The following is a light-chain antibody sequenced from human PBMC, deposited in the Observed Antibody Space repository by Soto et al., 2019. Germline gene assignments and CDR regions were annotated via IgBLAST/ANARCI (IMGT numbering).Light chain of an antibody. J-gene: IGKJ5*01. CDR2: AAS. CDR1: QGINSY. Sequence: DIQLTQSPSFLSASVGDRVTITCRASQGINSYLAWYQQKPGKVPKLLIYAASTLQSGVPSRFSGSGSGTEFTLTISSLQPEDFATYYCQQINSYPITFGQGTRLAI. CDR3: QQINSYPIT. V-gene: IGKV1-9*01.